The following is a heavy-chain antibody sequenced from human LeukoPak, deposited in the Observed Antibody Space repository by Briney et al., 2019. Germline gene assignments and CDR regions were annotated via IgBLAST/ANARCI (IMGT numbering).Heavy chain of an antibody. J-gene: IGHJ4*02. CDR3: ARGLRYSDWLLSSGDY. Sequence: SETLSLTCAVYGGSFSGYYWSWIRQPLGKGLEWIGEINHSGSTNYNPSLKSRVTISVDTSKNQFSLKLSSVTAADTAVYYCARGLRYSDWLLSSGDYWGQGTLVTVSS. CDR2: INHSGST. CDR1: GGSFSGYY. V-gene: IGHV4-34*01. D-gene: IGHD3-9*01.